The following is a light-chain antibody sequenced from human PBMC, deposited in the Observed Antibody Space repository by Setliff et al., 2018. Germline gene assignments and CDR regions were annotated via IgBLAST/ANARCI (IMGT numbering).Light chain of an antibody. J-gene: IGLJ1*01. V-gene: IGLV2-14*03. CDR3: NAYTSGSTEV. Sequence: QSALTQPASVSGSPGQSITISCSGTSSDVGSYGLVSWYQQHPGKAPKLIIYAVSDRPSGVSNRFSGSKSGNTASLTIAGLQTEDEADYYCNAYTSGSTEVVGTGTKVTVL. CDR2: AVS. CDR1: SSDVGSYGL.